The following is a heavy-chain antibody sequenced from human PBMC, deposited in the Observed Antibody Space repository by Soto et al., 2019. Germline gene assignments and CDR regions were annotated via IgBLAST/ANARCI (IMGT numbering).Heavy chain of an antibody. CDR3: TRQHLAVPVASAIDY. Sequence: EVQLVESGGGLVQPGGSLKLSCAASGFTFSGSTIHWVRQTSGKGLEWVGRIPSKTNTYATAYAASVKGRFTISRDDSKNTAYLQMDSLQTEDTAVYYCTRQHLAVPVASAIDYWGQGTLVTVSS. CDR1: GFTFSGST. D-gene: IGHD6-19*01. V-gene: IGHV3-73*02. CDR2: IPSKTNTYAT. J-gene: IGHJ4*02.